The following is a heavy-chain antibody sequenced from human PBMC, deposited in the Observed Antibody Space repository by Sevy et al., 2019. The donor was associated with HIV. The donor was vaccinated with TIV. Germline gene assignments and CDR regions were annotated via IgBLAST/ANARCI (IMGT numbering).Heavy chain of an antibody. J-gene: IGHJ6*02. CDR1: GGPISSGGYY. Sequence: SETLSLTCTVSGGPISSGGYYWSWIRQHPGKGLEWIGYIYYSGSTYYNPSLKSRVTISVDTSKNQFSLKLSSVTAADTAVYYCARDRQPYGDYYYYYGMDVWGQGTTVTVSS. D-gene: IGHD4-17*01. CDR3: ARDRQPYGDYYYYYGMDV. CDR2: IYYSGST. V-gene: IGHV4-31*03.